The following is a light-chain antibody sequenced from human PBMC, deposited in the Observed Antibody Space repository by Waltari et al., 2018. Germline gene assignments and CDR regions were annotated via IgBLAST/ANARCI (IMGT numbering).Light chain of an antibody. CDR1: QSVLYSSNNKNY. Sequence: DIVMTQSPDSLAVSLGERATLHCKSSQSVLYSSNNKNYLAWYQQKPGQPPKLLIYWASTRESGVPDRFSGSGSETDFTLTVSSLQAEDVAVYYCQQYYSTPTFGQGTKLEIK. J-gene: IGKJ2*01. CDR3: QQYYSTPT. V-gene: IGKV4-1*01. CDR2: WAS.